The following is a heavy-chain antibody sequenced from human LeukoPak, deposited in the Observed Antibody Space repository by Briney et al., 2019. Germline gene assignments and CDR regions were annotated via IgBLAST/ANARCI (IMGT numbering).Heavy chain of an antibody. D-gene: IGHD4-23*01. J-gene: IGHJ4*02. Sequence: GGSLRLSCAASGFTFSSYGMHWVRQAPGKGLEWVAVIWYDGSKKYYADSVKGRFTISGDNSKNTLYLQMNSLRVEDTAVYYCASYGGNSGFDCWGQGTLVTVSS. CDR3: ASYGGNSGFDC. V-gene: IGHV3-33*01. CDR1: GFTFSSYG. CDR2: IWYDGSKK.